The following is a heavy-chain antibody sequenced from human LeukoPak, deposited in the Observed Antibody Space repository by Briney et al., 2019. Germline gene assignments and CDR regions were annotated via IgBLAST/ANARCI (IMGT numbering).Heavy chain of an antibody. CDR2: INHSGST. CDR1: DGPFSGFY. J-gene: IGHJ4*02. V-gene: IGHV4-34*01. Sequence: SETLSLTCAVHDGPFSGFYWSWIRQPPGKGLEWIGEINHSGSTNYNPSLKSRVTISVDTSKNQLSLKLSSVTAADTAVYYCARGRSRYYYDSTGSFLGSPIDYWGQGTLVTVSS. D-gene: IGHD3-22*01. CDR3: ARGRSRYYYDSTGSFLGSPIDY.